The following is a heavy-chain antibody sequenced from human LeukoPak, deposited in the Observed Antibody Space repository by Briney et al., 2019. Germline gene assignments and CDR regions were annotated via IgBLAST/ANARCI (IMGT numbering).Heavy chain of an antibody. D-gene: IGHD4-23*01. V-gene: IGHV4-4*02. CDR1: GGSISGTNW. CDR3: ARNGGNSDVDD. J-gene: IGHJ4*02. Sequence: SETLSLTCAVSGGSISGTNWWTWVRQTPGKGLEWIGEIYHSGSTNYNPSLKSRVTISVDKSKNQFSLKLSSVTAADTAVYYCARNGGNSDVDDWGQGTLVTVSS. CDR2: IYHSGST.